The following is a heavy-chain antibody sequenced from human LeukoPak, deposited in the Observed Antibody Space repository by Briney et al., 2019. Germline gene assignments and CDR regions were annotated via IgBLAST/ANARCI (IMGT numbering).Heavy chain of an antibody. CDR1: GFTFSSYA. D-gene: IGHD6-6*01. Sequence: PGRSLRLSCAASGFTFSSYAMHWVRRAPGKGLEWVAVISYDGSNKYYADSVKGRFTISRDNSKNTLYLQMNSLRAEDTAVYYCARDHSSSSGWLDYYYGMDVWGQGTTVTVSS. V-gene: IGHV3-30-3*01. CDR3: ARDHSSSSGWLDYYYGMDV. CDR2: ISYDGSNK. J-gene: IGHJ6*02.